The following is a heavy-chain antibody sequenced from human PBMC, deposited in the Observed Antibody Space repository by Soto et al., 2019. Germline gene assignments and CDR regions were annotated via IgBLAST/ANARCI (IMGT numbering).Heavy chain of an antibody. V-gene: IGHV1-18*01. CDR3: ARGDYVWGTMRSKYYYGMDV. CDR2: ISAYNGDK. CDR1: GYNFTSYG. J-gene: IGHJ6*02. Sequence: QVQLVQSGAEVKKPGASLMVSCKTSGYNFTSYGINWVRQAPGQGLEWMGRISAYNGDKNSAQKLQGRVTMTTDTSTSTAYMELRSLRSDDTAVYYCARGDYVWGTMRSKYYYGMDVWGQGTTVTVSS. D-gene: IGHD3-16*01.